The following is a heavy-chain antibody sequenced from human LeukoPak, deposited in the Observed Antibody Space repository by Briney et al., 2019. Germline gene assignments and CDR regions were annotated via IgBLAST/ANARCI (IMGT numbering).Heavy chain of an antibody. Sequence: SETLSLTCTVSGGSISSYYWSWIRQPPGKGLEWIGYIYYSGSTNYNPSLKSRVTISVDTSKNQFSLKLSSVTAADTAVYYCAKDIFTGIAAAGAIDYWGQGTLVTVSS. J-gene: IGHJ4*02. CDR3: AKDIFTGIAAAGAIDY. D-gene: IGHD6-13*01. CDR1: GGSISSYY. V-gene: IGHV4-59*01. CDR2: IYYSGST.